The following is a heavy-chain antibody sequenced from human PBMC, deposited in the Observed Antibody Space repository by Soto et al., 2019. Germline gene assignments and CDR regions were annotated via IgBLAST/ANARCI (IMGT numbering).Heavy chain of an antibody. CDR1: GYSFTSLH. J-gene: IGHJ4*02. Sequence: SVKVSCKASGYSFTSLHFNWVRQAPGQGLEWMGGIVPNVGTVNYAQKFRGKVTITADKSTGTAYMELSSLRSEDTALYYCARRDTSGFLRYFDNWGQGTQVTVSS. V-gene: IGHV1-69*06. D-gene: IGHD3-3*01. CDR2: IVPNVGTV. CDR3: ARRDTSGFLRYFDN.